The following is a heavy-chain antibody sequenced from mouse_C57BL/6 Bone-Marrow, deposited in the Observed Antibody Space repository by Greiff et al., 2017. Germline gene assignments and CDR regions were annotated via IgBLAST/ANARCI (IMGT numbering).Heavy chain of an antibody. CDR2: IYPGSGST. J-gene: IGHJ2*01. D-gene: IGHD1-1*01. CDR1: GYTFTSYW. CDR3: ARPHYYGSSSDY. Sequence: QVQLQQPGAELVKPGASVKMSCKASGYTFTSYWITWVKQRPGQGLEWIGDIYPGSGSTNYNDQFKSKATLTVDTSSSTAYMQLSSLTSEDSAVYYCARPHYYGSSSDYWGQGTTLTVSS. V-gene: IGHV1-55*01.